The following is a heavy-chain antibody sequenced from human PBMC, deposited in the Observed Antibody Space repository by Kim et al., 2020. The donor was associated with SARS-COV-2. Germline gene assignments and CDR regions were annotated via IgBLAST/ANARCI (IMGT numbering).Heavy chain of an antibody. J-gene: IGHJ6*02. CDR2: IYYSGST. V-gene: IGHV4-59*01. D-gene: IGHD2-15*01. Sequence: SETLSLTCTVSGGSISSYYWSWIQQPPGKGLEWIGYIYYSGSTNYNPSLKSRVTISVDTSKNQFSLKLSSVTAADTAVYYCARLAATPLYYYYYGMDVWGQGTTVTVSS. CDR3: ARLAATPLYYYYYGMDV. CDR1: GGSISSYY.